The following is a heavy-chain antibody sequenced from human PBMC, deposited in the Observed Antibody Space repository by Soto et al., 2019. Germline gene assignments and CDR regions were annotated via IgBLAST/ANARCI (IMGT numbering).Heavy chain of an antibody. CDR1: GYTFTSYY. CDR2: INPSGGST. D-gene: IGHD3-9*01. Sequence: GASVKVSCKASGYTFTSYYMHWVRQAPGQGLEWMGIINPSGGSTSYAQKFQGRVTMTRDTSTSTVYMELSSLRSENTAVYYCARDVNDILTGYLRGFYYYGMDVWGQGTTVTVSS. V-gene: IGHV1-46*01. J-gene: IGHJ6*02. CDR3: ARDVNDILTGYLRGFYYYGMDV.